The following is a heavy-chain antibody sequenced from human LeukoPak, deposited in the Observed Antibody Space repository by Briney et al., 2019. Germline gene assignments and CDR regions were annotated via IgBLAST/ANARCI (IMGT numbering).Heavy chain of an antibody. CDR3: ARGFDYSNYEKPYYYYGMDV. J-gene: IGHJ6*02. V-gene: IGHV4-34*01. CDR2: INHSGST. CDR1: GGSFSGYY. Sequence: SETLSLTCAVYGGSFSGYYWSWIRQPPGKGLEWIGEINHSGSTNYNPSLKSRVTISVDTSKNQFSLKLCSVTAADTAVYYCARGFDYSNYEKPYYYYGMDVWGQGTTVTVSS. D-gene: IGHD4-11*01.